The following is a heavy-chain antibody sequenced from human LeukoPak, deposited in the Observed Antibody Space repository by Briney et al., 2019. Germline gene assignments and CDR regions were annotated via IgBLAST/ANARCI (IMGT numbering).Heavy chain of an antibody. J-gene: IGHJ3*02. D-gene: IGHD1-14*01. V-gene: IGHV4-59*08. CDR3: ARPRKTLDAFDI. CDR1: GGSISSYY. Sequence: SETLSLTCTVSGGSISSYYWSWIRQPPGKGLEWIGYIYYGGSTKYNPSFKSRVTISVDTSKNHFSLRLSSVTAADTAVYYCARPRKTLDAFDIWGQGTMVIVST. CDR2: IYYGGST.